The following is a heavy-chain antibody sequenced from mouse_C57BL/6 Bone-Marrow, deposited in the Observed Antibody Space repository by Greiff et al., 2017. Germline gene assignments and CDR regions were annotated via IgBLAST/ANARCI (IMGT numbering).Heavy chain of an antibody. CDR1: GFNIKDDY. CDR2: IDPESGDT. V-gene: IGHV14-4*01. CDR3: TTIRVTTVVADY. Sequence: EVQLQQSGAELVRPGASVKLSCTASGFNIKDDYMHWVKQRPEQGLEWIGWIDPESGDTEYASKFQGKATITADTSSNTAYLQLSSLTSEDTAVYYCTTIRVTTVVADYWGQGTTLTVSS. D-gene: IGHD1-1*01. J-gene: IGHJ2*01.